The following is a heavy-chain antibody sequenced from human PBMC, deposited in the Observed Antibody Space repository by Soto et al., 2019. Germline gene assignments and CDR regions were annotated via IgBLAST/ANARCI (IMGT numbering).Heavy chain of an antibody. V-gene: IGHV3-15*07. J-gene: IGHJ4*02. Sequence: GGSLRLSCAASGFTFSNAWMNWVRQAPGKGLEWVGRIKSKTDGGTTDYAAPVKGRFTISRDDSKNTLYLQMNSLKTEDTAVYYGTTLLLWFGELSRDYWGQGTLVTVS. D-gene: IGHD3-10*01. CDR2: IKSKTDGGTT. CDR1: GFTFSNAW. CDR3: TTLLLWFGELSRDY.